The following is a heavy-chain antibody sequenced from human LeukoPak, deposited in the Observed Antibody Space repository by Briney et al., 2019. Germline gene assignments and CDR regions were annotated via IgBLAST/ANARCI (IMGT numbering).Heavy chain of an antibody. CDR2: IYYSGST. D-gene: IGHD5-18*01. Sequence: SETLSLTCTVSGGSISSYYWSWIRQPPGKGLEWIGYIYYSGSTNYNPSLKSRVTISVDTSKNQFSLKLSSVTAADTAVYYCARSGYSYGYFRYWFDPWGQGTLVTVSS. V-gene: IGHV4-59*08. J-gene: IGHJ5*02. CDR1: GGSISSYY. CDR3: ARSGYSYGYFRYWFDP.